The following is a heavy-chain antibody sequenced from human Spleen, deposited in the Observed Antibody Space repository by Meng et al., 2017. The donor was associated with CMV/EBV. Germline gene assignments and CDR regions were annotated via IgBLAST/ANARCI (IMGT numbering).Heavy chain of an antibody. D-gene: IGHD5-24*01. Sequence: SETLSLTCTVSGGSISSGDYDWSWIRQTPGRGLEWIAHISDSGRTHHNPPLKSRLTISIDSSKNQFSLKLRSVTAADTAVYYCARNVESYFDYWGQGMLVTVSS. CDR2: ISDSGRT. CDR3: ARNVESYFDY. J-gene: IGHJ4*02. CDR1: GGSISSGDYD. V-gene: IGHV4-30-4*08.